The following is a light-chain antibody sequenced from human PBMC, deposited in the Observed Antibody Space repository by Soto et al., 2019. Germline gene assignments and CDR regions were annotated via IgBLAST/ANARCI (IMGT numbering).Light chain of an antibody. CDR1: SSDVGGYNY. CDR3: SSYTSSSTV. J-gene: IGLJ2*01. CDR2: DVS. Sequence: QSALTQPASVSGSPGQSITISCTGTSSDVGGYNYVSWYQQHPGKAPKLMIYDVSNRPSGVSNRISGSKSGNTASLTISGLQDEDEADYYCSSYTSSSTVFGGGTKLTAL. V-gene: IGLV2-14*01.